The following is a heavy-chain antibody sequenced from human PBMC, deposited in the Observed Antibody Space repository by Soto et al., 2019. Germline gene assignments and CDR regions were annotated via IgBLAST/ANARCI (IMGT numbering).Heavy chain of an antibody. CDR3: ARLWAIAAAGIGPIDY. CDR2: IYYSGST. D-gene: IGHD6-13*01. J-gene: IGHJ4*02. V-gene: IGHV4-39*07. CDR1: GGSISGSSYY. Sequence: SETLCLTCTVAGGSISGSSYYWGWIRQPPGKGLEWIGSIYYSGSTYYNPSLKSRVTISVDTSKNQFSLKLSSVTAADTAVYYCARLWAIAAAGIGPIDYWGQGTLVTVSS.